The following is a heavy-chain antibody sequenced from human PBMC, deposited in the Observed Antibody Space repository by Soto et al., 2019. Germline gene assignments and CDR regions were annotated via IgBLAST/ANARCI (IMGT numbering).Heavy chain of an antibody. Sequence: PGGSLRLSCAASGFTFSSYAMSWVRQAPGKGLEWVSTIGNSGTTYYADSVKGRFTISRDNAQNTLYLQMNSLRAEDTAVYYCVRGDGDYHDGNGYLGRHWGQGTLVTVSS. D-gene: IGHD3-22*01. CDR2: IGNSGTT. J-gene: IGHJ4*02. CDR1: GFTFSSYA. V-gene: IGHV3-23*01. CDR3: VRGDGDYHDGNGYLGRH.